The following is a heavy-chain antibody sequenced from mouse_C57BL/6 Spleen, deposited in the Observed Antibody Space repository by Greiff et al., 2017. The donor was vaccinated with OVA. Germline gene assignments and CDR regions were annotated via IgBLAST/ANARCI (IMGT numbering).Heavy chain of an antibody. Sequence: QVQLQQPGAELVMPGASVKLSCKASGYTFTSYWMHWVKQRPGQGLEWIGEIDPSDSYTTYNQKFKGKSTLTADKSSSTAYMQLSSLTSEDSAVYDCARRGVVDGNYAMDYWGQGTSVTVSS. CDR3: ARRGVVDGNYAMDY. D-gene: IGHD1-1*01. V-gene: IGHV1-69*01. CDR1: GYTFTSYW. J-gene: IGHJ4*01. CDR2: IDPSDSYT.